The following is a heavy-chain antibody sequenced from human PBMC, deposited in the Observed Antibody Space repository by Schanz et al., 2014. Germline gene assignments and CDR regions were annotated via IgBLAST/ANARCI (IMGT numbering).Heavy chain of an antibody. Sequence: VQLVESGGGVVQPGRSLRLSCSASGFSFSSYSMNWVRQAPGKGLEWLSYIDGKSTTVYYADSVKGRFSISRDNAKNSLYLQLNSLRAEDTAVYYCARGIDVSDFWSGSPPKEGANDYWGQGTLVTVSS. CDR3: ARGIDVSDFWSGSPPKEGANDY. D-gene: IGHD3-3*01. V-gene: IGHV3-48*04. J-gene: IGHJ4*02. CDR1: GFSFSSYS. CDR2: IDGKSTTV.